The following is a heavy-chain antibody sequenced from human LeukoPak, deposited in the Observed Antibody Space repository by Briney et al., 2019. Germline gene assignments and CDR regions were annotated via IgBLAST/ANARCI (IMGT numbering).Heavy chain of an antibody. V-gene: IGHV3-23*01. D-gene: IGHD3-22*01. Sequence: GGSLRLSCAASGFTFSSYARNWVRQAPGKGLEGVPMISGSGGRTYYADSVKGRFTISRDNSKNTLYLQMNSLRAEDKAVYYCAKDLDSSGYYLGENFDYWGQGTLVTVSS. CDR3: AKDLDSSGYYLGENFDY. CDR1: GFTFSSYA. J-gene: IGHJ4*02. CDR2: ISGSGGRT.